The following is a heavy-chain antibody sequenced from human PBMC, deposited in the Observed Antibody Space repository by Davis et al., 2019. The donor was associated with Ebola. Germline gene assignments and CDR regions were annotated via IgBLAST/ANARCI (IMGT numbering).Heavy chain of an antibody. Sequence: SVKVSCKASGGTFSSYAISWVRQAPGQGLEWMGGIIPIFGTANYAQKLQGRVTITADKSTSTAYMELSSLRSEDTAVYYCASSRVVGATGPGDYYYGMDVWGQGTTVTVSS. CDR2: IIPIFGTA. CDR3: ASSRVVGATGPGDYYYGMDV. CDR1: GGTFSSYA. J-gene: IGHJ6*02. V-gene: IGHV1-69*06. D-gene: IGHD1-26*01.